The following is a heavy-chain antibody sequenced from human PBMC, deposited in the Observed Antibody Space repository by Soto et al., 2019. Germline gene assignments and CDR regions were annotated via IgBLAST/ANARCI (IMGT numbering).Heavy chain of an antibody. V-gene: IGHV1-69*02. CDR1: GGTFSSYT. CDR3: ARQEQQLVEGEAFDI. CDR2: IIPILGIA. Sequence: ASVKVSGKASGGTFSSYTISWVRQAPGQGLEWMGRIIPILGIANYAQKFQGRVTITADKSTSTAYMELSSLRSEDTAVYYCARQEQQLVEGEAFDIWGQGTMVTVSS. D-gene: IGHD6-13*01. J-gene: IGHJ3*02.